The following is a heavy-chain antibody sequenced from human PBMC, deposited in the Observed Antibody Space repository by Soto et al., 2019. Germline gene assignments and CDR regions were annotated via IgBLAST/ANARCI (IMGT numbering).Heavy chain of an antibody. J-gene: IGHJ4*02. V-gene: IGHV3-64D*06. CDR1: GLVVNRYG. D-gene: IGHD6-19*01. Sequence: SSSASGLVVNRYGMQWVRQAPEKGLEFVSAISSYGADTYYADSVKGRFAISRDNSKNTLYLQMSSLRAEDTALYYCVKEGYMHSDWYGQFDYWGQGALVTLSS. CDR2: ISSYGADT. CDR3: VKEGYMHSDWYGQFDY.